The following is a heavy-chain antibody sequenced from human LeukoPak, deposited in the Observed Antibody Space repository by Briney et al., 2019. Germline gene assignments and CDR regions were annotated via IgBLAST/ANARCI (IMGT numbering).Heavy chain of an antibody. CDR2: ISAYNGNT. J-gene: IGHJ4*02. Sequence: ASVKVSFKASGYTFTSYGISWVRQAPGQGLEWMGWISAYNGNTNYAQKLQGRVTMTTDTSTSTAYMELRSLRSDDTAVYYCARGGYDSSGYYYPQYYFDYWGQGTLVTVSS. CDR1: GYTFTSYG. V-gene: IGHV1-18*01. D-gene: IGHD3-22*01. CDR3: ARGGYDSSGYYYPQYYFDY.